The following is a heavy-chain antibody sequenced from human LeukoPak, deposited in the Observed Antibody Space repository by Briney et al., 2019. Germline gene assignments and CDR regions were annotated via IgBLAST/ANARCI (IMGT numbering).Heavy chain of an antibody. V-gene: IGHV3-11*06. D-gene: IGHD3-10*01. Sequence: GGSLRLSCAASGFTFSDYYMSWIRQAPGKGLEWVSYISSSSSYTNYADSVKGRFTISRDNAKNSLYLQMNSLRAEDTAVYYCARDLCYYGSGIYCNGYNWLDPWGQGTLVSVSS. J-gene: IGHJ5*02. CDR1: GFTFSDYY. CDR2: ISSSSSYT. CDR3: ARDLCYYGSGIYCNGYNWLDP.